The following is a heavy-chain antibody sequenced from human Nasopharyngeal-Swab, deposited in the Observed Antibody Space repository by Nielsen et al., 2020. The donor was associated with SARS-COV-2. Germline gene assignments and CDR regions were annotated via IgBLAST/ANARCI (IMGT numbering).Heavy chain of an antibody. Sequence: GESLKISCKGSGYSFTSYWIGWVRQMPGKGLEWMGIIYPGDSDTRYSPSFQGQVTISADKSISTAYLQWSSLKASDTAMYYCARLKVVITTSDYYYGMDVWGQGTTVTVSS. D-gene: IGHD3-22*01. CDR1: GYSFTSYW. V-gene: IGHV5-51*01. J-gene: IGHJ6*02. CDR2: IYPGDSDT. CDR3: ARLKVVITTSDYYYGMDV.